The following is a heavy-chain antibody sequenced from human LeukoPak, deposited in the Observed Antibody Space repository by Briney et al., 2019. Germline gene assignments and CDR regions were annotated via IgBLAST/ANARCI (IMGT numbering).Heavy chain of an antibody. CDR2: IKQDGSEE. Sequence: GGSLRLSCAASGFTFSSYWMSWVRQAPGTGLEWVANIKQDGSEEYYVDSVRGRLTISRDNAKNSLYLQMNSLRAEDTAVYYCARLGPFYDSSSYGDYNWFDPWGQGTLVTVSS. CDR3: ARLGPFYDSSSYGDYNWFDP. D-gene: IGHD3-22*01. J-gene: IGHJ5*02. V-gene: IGHV3-7*03. CDR1: GFTFSSYW.